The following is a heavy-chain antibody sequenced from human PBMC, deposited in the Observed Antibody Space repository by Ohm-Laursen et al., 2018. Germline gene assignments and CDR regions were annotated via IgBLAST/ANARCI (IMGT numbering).Heavy chain of an antibody. D-gene: IGHD3-3*01. CDR1: GGSFSGYY. CDR2: INHSGST. Sequence: SDTLSLTWAVYGGSFSGYYWSWIRQPPGKGLEWIGEINHSGSTNYNPSLKSRVTISVDTSKNQFSLKLSSVTAADTAVYYCARDLTEGFLGFDYWGQGTLVTVSS. V-gene: IGHV4-34*01. CDR3: ARDLTEGFLGFDY. J-gene: IGHJ4*02.